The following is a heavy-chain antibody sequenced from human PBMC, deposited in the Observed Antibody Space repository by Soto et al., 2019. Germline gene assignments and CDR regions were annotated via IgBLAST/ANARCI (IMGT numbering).Heavy chain of an antibody. CDR2: IKNKGDGGTT. V-gene: IGHV3-15*01. D-gene: IGHD2-2*01. CDR3: AKEITSCCYPGLDS. Sequence: GGSLRLSCAASGFTFNNAWMSWVRQVPGKGLEWVGRIKNKGDGGTTDYTAAVKGRSSISRDDLENTLYLQMNSLKTEDTALYYCAKEITSCCYPGLDSWGQGTPVTVSS. CDR1: GFTFNNAW. J-gene: IGHJ4*02.